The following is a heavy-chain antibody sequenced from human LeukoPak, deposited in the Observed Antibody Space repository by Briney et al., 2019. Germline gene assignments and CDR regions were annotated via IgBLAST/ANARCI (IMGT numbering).Heavy chain of an antibody. CDR2: INPNSGGT. D-gene: IGHD5-18*01. CDR3: ARDGSVTDTAMVIFDY. CDR1: GYTFTGYY. Sequence: ASVKVSCKASGYTFTGYYMHWVRRAPGQGLEWMGWINPNSGGTNYAQKFQGRVTMTRDTSISTAYMELSRLRSDDTAVYHCARDGSVTDTAMVIFDYWGQGTLVTVSS. V-gene: IGHV1-2*02. J-gene: IGHJ4*02.